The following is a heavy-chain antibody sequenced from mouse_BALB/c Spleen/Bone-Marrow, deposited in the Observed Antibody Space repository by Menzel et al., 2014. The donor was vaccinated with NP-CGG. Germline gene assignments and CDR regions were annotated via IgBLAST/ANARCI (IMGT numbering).Heavy chain of an antibody. J-gene: IGHJ2*01. V-gene: IGHV1-14*01. D-gene: IGHD1-1*01. CDR2: MNPFNDGT. CDR1: RYTFTSYV. Sequence: VQLKQSGPELVKPGASVKMSCKASRYTFTSYVLHWVRQKLGQGLEWIGFMNPFNDGTKYNEKFKGKATLTSDKSSSTACMEVSSLTAEDSAVYYCAREVIATDYFDYWGQGTTRTVSS. CDR3: AREVIATDYFDY.